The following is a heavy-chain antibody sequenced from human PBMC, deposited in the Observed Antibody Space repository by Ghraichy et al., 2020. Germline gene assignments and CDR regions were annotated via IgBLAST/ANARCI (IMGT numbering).Heavy chain of an antibody. Sequence: GGSLRLSCAASGFTFDDYAMHWVRQAPGKGLEWVSGISWNSGSIGYADSVKGRFTISRDNAKNSLYLQMNSLRAEDTALYYCAKGGGDYVFGWFDPWGQGTLVTVSS. CDR2: ISWNSGSI. CDR3: AKGGGDYVFGWFDP. J-gene: IGHJ5*02. D-gene: IGHD4-17*01. CDR1: GFTFDDYA. V-gene: IGHV3-9*01.